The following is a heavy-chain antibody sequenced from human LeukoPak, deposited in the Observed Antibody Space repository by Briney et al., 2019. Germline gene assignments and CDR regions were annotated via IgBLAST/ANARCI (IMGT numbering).Heavy chain of an antibody. J-gene: IGHJ4*02. D-gene: IGHD3-3*01. CDR3: ARGDFFWCGYYPTY. CDR2: IYYRGNT. Sequence: PSQTLSLTCTVSGDSISNGDYYWSWIRQPPGKGLEWIGYIYYRGNTYYNPSLKSRVTISGDTSKNQFSLKMRSVTAADTAVYYCARGDFFWCGYYPTYWGRGILVTVSS. CDR1: GDSISNGDYY. V-gene: IGHV4-30-4*08.